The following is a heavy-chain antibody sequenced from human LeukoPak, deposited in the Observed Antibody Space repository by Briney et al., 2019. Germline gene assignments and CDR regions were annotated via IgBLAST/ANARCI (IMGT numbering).Heavy chain of an antibody. CDR2: ISWNSGSI. V-gene: IGHV3-9*01. CDR1: GFTFDDYA. D-gene: IGHD5-18*01. Sequence: GGSLRLSCAASGFTFDDYAMHWVRQAPGKCLEWVSGISWNSGSIGYADSVKGRFTISRDNAKNSLYLQMNSLRAEDTALYYCAKGTWIQLWAYFDYWGQGTLVTVSS. J-gene: IGHJ4*02. CDR3: AKGTWIQLWAYFDY.